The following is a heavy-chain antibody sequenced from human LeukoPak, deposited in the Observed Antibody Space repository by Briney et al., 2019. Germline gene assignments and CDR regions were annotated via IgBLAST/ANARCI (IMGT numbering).Heavy chain of an antibody. D-gene: IGHD2-15*01. V-gene: IGHV4-34*01. CDR2: IYYDGST. Sequence: SETLSLTCAVYGGSFSGYYWSWIRQPPGKGLEWIGSIYYDGSTYYNPSLKSRVTISSDTSKNQFSLKVSSLTATDTAVYYCARRSHCTGGSCPPVWGQGTTVTVSS. CDR3: ARRSHCTGGSCPPV. J-gene: IGHJ6*02. CDR1: GGSFSGYY.